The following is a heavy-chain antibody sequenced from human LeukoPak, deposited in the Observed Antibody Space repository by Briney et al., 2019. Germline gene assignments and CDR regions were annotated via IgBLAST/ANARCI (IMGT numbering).Heavy chain of an antibody. J-gene: IGHJ3*02. V-gene: IGHV3-74*01. CDR1: GFTFSNYG. D-gene: IGHD6-19*01. CDR3: ARSSGRSPFDM. Sequence: PGGSLRLSCAASGFTFSNYGMHWVRQAPGKGLVWVSRVNSDGGSTNYADSVKGRFTISRDNAKNTLYLQMNSLRADVTAVYYCARSSGRSPFDMWGQGTMVTVSS. CDR2: VNSDGGST.